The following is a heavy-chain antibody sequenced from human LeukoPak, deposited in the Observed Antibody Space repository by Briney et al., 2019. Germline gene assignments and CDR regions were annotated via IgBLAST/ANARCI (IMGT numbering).Heavy chain of an antibody. D-gene: IGHD3-10*01. CDR2: IKEDGSEK. CDR3: GITMDV. Sequence: AGGSLRLSCAASGFTFSNYWMNWVRQAPGKGLEWVANIKEDGSEKYYVDSVKGRFTISRDNAKNSLYLQMSSLRVEDTAIYFCGITMDVWGRGTTVTVSS. CDR1: GFTFSNYW. J-gene: IGHJ6*02. V-gene: IGHV3-7*05.